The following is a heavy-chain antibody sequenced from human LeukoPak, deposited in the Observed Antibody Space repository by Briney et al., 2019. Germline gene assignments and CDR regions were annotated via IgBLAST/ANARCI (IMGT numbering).Heavy chain of an antibody. CDR2: ICGSGGST. V-gene: IGHV3-23*01. Sequence: GGSLRLSCAASGFIFNSHAMSWVRQAPGKGLEWVSAICGSGGSTFYADSVRGRFTISRDNSKNTLYLQMNSLRAEDTALYYCARDNDYTYNYFDYWGQGTLVTVSS. J-gene: IGHJ4*02. D-gene: IGHD3-16*01. CDR1: GFIFNSHA. CDR3: ARDNDYTYNYFDY.